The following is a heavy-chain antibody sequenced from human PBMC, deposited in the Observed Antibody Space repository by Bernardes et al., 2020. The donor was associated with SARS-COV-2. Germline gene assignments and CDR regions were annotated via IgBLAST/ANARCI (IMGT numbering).Heavy chain of an antibody. V-gene: IGHV1-2*02. CDR3: ARDRSGAGGTAFDS. J-gene: IGHJ4*01. Sequence: ASVKVSCKASGYSFIAYYMEWVRQAPGQGLEWLGWIDPNNGDTHYAEKVQGRVTMTTDTSISTAYMELSRLRSDDTAVYYCARDRSGAGGTAFDSWGHGSLVTVSA. CDR2: IDPNNGDT. D-gene: IGHD6-13*01. CDR1: GYSFIAYY.